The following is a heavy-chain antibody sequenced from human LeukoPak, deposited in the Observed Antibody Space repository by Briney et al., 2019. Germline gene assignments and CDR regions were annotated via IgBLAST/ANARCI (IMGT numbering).Heavy chain of an antibody. J-gene: IGHJ4*02. V-gene: IGHV3-30*18. CDR2: ISYDGSNK. CDR3: AKRDSSGSYPYYFDS. Sequence: GGSLRLSCAASGFTFSSYGMHWVRQAPGKGLEWVAVISYDGSNKYYADSVKGRFTISRDNSKNTLYLQMNSLRAEDTDIYYCAKRDSSGSYPYYFDSWGQGTLVTVSS. D-gene: IGHD3-22*01. CDR1: GFTFSSYG.